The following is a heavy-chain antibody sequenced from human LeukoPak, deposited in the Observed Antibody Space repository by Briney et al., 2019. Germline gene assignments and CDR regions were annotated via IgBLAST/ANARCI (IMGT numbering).Heavy chain of an antibody. CDR2: IIPIFGTA. CDR3: ARWIVGATNWFDP. J-gene: IGHJ5*02. CDR1: GGTFSSYA. V-gene: IGHV1-69*06. D-gene: IGHD1-26*01. Sequence: SVKVSCKASGGTFSSYAISWVRQAPGQGLEWMGGIIPIFGTANYAQKFQGRVTITADKSTSTAYMELSSLRSEDTAVYYCARWIVGATNWFDPWGQGTLVTVSS.